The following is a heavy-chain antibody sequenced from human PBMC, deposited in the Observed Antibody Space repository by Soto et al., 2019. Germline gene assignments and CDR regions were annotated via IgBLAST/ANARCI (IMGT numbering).Heavy chain of an antibody. V-gene: IGHV5-51*01. J-gene: IGHJ5*01. Sequence: PGESLKISCKGSGYGFTNYWIGWVRQMPGKGLEWMGIIYPGDSNTRYSPSFQGQVTISADKSISTAYLQWSSLKASDTAMYYCARLRVRFLEWFPDDNWFDSWGQGTLVTVSS. D-gene: IGHD3-3*01. CDR3: ARLRVRFLEWFPDDNWFDS. CDR2: IYPGDSNT. CDR1: GYGFTNYW.